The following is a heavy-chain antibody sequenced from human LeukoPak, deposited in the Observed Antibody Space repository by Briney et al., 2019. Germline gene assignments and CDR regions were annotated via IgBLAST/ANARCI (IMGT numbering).Heavy chain of an antibody. V-gene: IGHV1-69*13. J-gene: IGHJ6*02. CDR2: IIPIFGTA. CDR1: GGTFGSYA. D-gene: IGHD1-26*01. CDR3: ARDLGPPKWELDPPPVEYGMDV. Sequence: ASVKVSCKASGGTFGSYAISWARQAPGQGLEWMGGIIPIFGTANYAQKFQGRVTITADESTSTAYMELSSLRSEDTAVYYCARDLGPPKWELDPPPVEYGMDVWGQGTTVTVSS.